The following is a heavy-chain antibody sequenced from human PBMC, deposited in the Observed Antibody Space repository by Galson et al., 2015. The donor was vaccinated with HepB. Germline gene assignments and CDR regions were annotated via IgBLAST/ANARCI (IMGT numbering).Heavy chain of an antibody. CDR2: ISGYNTNR. J-gene: IGHJ4*02. CDR1: GYTFTQYG. V-gene: IGHV1-18*01. Sequence: SCKASGYTFTQYGISWVRQAPGHGLEWMGWISGYNTNRNYAQTFEDRVTMTRDTSTTTVYMEMRSLRYDDTAVYYCARGRYDTSAPGHWGQGTLVTVSS. CDR3: ARGRYDTSAPGH. D-gene: IGHD2-2*01.